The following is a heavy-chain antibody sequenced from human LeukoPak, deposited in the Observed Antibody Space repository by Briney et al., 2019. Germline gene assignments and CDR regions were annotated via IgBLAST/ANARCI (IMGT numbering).Heavy chain of an antibody. Sequence: SETLSLTCTVSGGSINNYYWGWIRQPPGKGLEWIGSIYYSGSTYYNPSLKSRVTISVDTSKNQFSLKLSSVTAADTAVYYCARGRIFGVVITIDLFDYWGQGTLVTVSS. D-gene: IGHD3-3*01. CDR1: GGSINNYY. CDR3: ARGRIFGVVITIDLFDY. J-gene: IGHJ4*02. V-gene: IGHV4-39*01. CDR2: IYYSGST.